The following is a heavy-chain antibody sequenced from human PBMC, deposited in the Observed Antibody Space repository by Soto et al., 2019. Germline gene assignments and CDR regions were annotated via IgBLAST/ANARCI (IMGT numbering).Heavy chain of an antibody. V-gene: IGHV1-69*13. D-gene: IGHD3-10*01. CDR1: GGTFSSYA. Sequence: SVKVSCKASGGTFSSYAISWVRQAPGQGLEWMGGIIPIFGTANYAQKFQGRVTITADESTSTAYMELSSLRSEDTAVYYCGRITMVRGVIIDYYYYGMDVWGQGTTVTVSS. CDR2: IIPIFGTA. J-gene: IGHJ6*02. CDR3: GRITMVRGVIIDYYYYGMDV.